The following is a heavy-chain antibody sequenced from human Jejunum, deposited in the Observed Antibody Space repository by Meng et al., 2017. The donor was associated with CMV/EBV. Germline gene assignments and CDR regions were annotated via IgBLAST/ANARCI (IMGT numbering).Heavy chain of an antibody. D-gene: IGHD1-26*01. Sequence: LSCAASGFTFSSSWMHWVRQVPGKGLVWVSRLTSDGRTTYADSVKGRFTISRDDATSTLYLQMNSLRAEDTAVYYCARDGSYNFDYWGQGTLVTVSS. J-gene: IGHJ4*02. CDR1: GFTFSSSW. CDR2: LTSDGRTT. V-gene: IGHV3-74*03. CDR3: ARDGSYNFDY.